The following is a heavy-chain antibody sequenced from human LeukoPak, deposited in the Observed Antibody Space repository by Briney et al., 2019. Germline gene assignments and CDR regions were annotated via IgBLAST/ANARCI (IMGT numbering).Heavy chain of an antibody. CDR3: ARGYGSGTDY. CDR1: GGSFSGYY. J-gene: IGHJ4*02. Sequence: SETLSLTCAVYGGSFSGYYWSWIRQPPGKGLEWIGEINHSGSTNYNPSLKSRVTISVDTSKNQFSLKLSSVTAADTAVYYCARGYGSGTDYWGQGTLATVSS. D-gene: IGHD3-10*01. CDR2: INHSGST. V-gene: IGHV4-34*01.